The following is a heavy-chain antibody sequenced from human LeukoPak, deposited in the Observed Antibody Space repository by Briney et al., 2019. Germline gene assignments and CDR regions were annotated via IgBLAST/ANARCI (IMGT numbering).Heavy chain of an antibody. J-gene: IGHJ4*02. V-gene: IGHV4-34*01. D-gene: IGHD2-2*01. CDR3: ARGFGVVPAATLDY. Sequence: SETLSLTCAVYGGSFSGYYWSWIRQPPGKGLEWIGEINHSGSTNYNPSLKSRVTISVDTSKNQFSLKLSSVTAADTAVYYCARGFGVVPAATLDYWGQGPLVTVSS. CDR1: GGSFSGYY. CDR2: INHSGST.